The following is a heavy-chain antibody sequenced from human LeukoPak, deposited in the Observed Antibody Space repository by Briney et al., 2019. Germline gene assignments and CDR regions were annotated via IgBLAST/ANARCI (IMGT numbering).Heavy chain of an antibody. CDR1: GFTFSSYS. CDR2: ISSSSSYI. CDR3: ARFDDYGDYYYYYMDV. Sequence: GGSLRLSCAASGFTFSSYSMSWVRQAPGKGLEWASSISSSSSYIYYADSVKGRFTISRDNAKNSLYLQMNSLRAEDTAVYYCARFDDYGDYYYYYMDVWGKGTTVTVSS. D-gene: IGHD4-17*01. V-gene: IGHV3-21*01. J-gene: IGHJ6*03.